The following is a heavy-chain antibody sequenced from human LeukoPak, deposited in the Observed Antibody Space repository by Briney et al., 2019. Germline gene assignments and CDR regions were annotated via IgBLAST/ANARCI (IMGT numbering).Heavy chain of an antibody. D-gene: IGHD5-12*01. Sequence: SETLSLTCTVSGDSISSSSYYWDWIRQPPGKGLEWIGNVYYSTNTYYNPSLKSRVTISVDTSKNQFSLKLSSVAAADTAIYYCARHSRSAYSGCENAFDIWGQGTVVTVSS. CDR3: ARHSRSAYSGCENAFDI. CDR2: VYYSTNT. CDR1: GDSISSSSYY. V-gene: IGHV4-39*01. J-gene: IGHJ3*02.